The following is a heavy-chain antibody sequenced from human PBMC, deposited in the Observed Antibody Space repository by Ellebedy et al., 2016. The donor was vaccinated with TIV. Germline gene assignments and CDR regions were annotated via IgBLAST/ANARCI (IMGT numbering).Heavy chain of an antibody. Sequence: PGGSLRLSCAASGFTFNTYDIAWVRQAPGKGLELVAVISSDGGNKYYADSVKGRFTISRDNSKTTVYLQMNSLRAEDSAVYYCARRRPAARPHYFDYWGQGTLVTVSS. J-gene: IGHJ4*02. D-gene: IGHD6-6*01. CDR3: ARRRPAARPHYFDY. V-gene: IGHV3-30*03. CDR1: GFTFNTYD. CDR2: ISSDGGNK.